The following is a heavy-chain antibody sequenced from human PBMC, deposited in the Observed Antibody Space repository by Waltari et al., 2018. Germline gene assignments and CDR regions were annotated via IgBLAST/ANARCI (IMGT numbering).Heavy chain of an antibody. Sequence: QVQLQESGPGLVKPSETLSLTCTVSGYSISSGYYWGWIRQPPGKGLEWIGSIYHSWSTCSKPSLKSPVTISVDTSQTQFSLKLSAVTAADTAVYYWARGGDAVDIWGQGTMVTVSS. V-gene: IGHV4-38-2*02. CDR3: ARGGDAVDI. J-gene: IGHJ3*02. CDR1: GYSISSGYY. CDR2: IYHSWST.